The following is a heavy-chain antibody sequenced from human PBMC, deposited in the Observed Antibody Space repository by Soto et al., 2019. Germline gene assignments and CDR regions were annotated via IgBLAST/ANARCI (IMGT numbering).Heavy chain of an antibody. CDR1: GFTFSTSD. J-gene: IGHJ4*02. D-gene: IGHD3-16*01. V-gene: IGHV3-30*18. Sequence: GGSLRLSCVTSGFTFSTSDMHWVRQAPGQGLEWVAVVSYDERNIYYADSVKGRFSVSRDNSKNTLFLHMNSLRAEDTAVYFCAKLVDKSLDDYWGQGALVTVS. CDR2: VSYDERNI. CDR3: AKLVDKSLDDY.